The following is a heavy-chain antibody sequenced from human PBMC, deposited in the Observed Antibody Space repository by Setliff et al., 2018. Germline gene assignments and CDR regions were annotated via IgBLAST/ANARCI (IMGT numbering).Heavy chain of an antibody. V-gene: IGHV1-18*01. CDR1: GYTFTSYG. Sequence: GASVKVSCKASGYTFTSYGFSWVRQAPGQGLEWMGRISVHNGNTNYGQKYQGRVTMTRDTSIDTAYMEVNRLTYDDTAVYYCARVGGYASAWHGIEAFDIWGQGTKVTVSS. J-gene: IGHJ3*02. CDR2: ISVHNGNT. D-gene: IGHD6-19*01. CDR3: ARVGGYASAWHGIEAFDI.